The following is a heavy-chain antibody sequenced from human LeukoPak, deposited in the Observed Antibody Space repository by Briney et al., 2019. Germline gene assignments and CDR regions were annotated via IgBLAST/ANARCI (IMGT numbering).Heavy chain of an antibody. J-gene: IGHJ4*02. D-gene: IGHD1-26*01. CDR3: ARDAAAYSGSYSFDY. Sequence: ASVKVSCKASGYTFTGYYIHWVRQAPGQGLEWMGWINPNSGGTNYAQKFQGRVTMTRDTSISTAYMELSRLRSDDTAVYYCARDAAAYSGSYSFDYWGQGTLVTVSS. CDR2: INPNSGGT. CDR1: GYTFTGYY. V-gene: IGHV1-2*02.